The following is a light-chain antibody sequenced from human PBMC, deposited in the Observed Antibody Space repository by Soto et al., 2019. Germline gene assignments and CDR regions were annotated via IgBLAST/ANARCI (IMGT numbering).Light chain of an antibody. CDR2: DVS. CDR1: SSDGGGYNY. V-gene: IGLV2-14*01. J-gene: IGLJ1*01. Sequence: QSALTQPASVSGSPGQSITISCTGTSSDGGGYNYVSWYQQHPGKAPKLIIYDVSNRPSGVSNRFSGSKSGNTASPTISGLQAEDEADYYCSSYTSSSTLYVFGTGTKLTVL. CDR3: SSYTSSSTLYV.